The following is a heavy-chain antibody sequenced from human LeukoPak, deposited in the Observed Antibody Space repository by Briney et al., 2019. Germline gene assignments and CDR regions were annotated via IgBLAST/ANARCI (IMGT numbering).Heavy chain of an antibody. V-gene: IGHV3-7*01. J-gene: IGHJ4*02. CDR1: GFNFNNNW. D-gene: IGHD2/OR15-2a*01. Sequence: GGSLGLSCVASGFNFNNNWMAWVRQAPGKGPELVPHINHDGRHTGYVDSVKGRFTISRDNAKSSLYLQVNSLRAEYTAMYYCAKYLSRAFDCWGQGSMITVSS. CDR3: AKYLSRAFDC. CDR2: INHDGRHT.